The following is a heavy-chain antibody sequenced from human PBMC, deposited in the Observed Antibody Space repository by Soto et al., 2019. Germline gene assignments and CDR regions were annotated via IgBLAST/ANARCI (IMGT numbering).Heavy chain of an antibody. CDR3: ARDGAYCSGTGCRDYYHYMDV. Sequence: EVKLVESGGGLVKPGGSLRLSCAASGFSFSDYTMTWVRQAPGKGLEWVSSISGSSSYIYYADSVKGRFTVSRDNAKKSLDLQMNSLRAEDTAVYYCARDGAYCSGTGCRDYYHYMDVWGKGTTVTVSS. J-gene: IGHJ6*03. V-gene: IGHV3-21*01. CDR1: GFSFSDYT. D-gene: IGHD2-2*01. CDR2: ISGSSSYI.